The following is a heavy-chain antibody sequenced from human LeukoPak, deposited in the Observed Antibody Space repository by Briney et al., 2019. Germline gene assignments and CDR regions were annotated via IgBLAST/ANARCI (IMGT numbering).Heavy chain of an antibody. CDR1: GYTFTSYD. Sequence: ASVKVSCKSSGYTFTSYDINGVRQASGQGLEWMGWMNPNSANTGYAQKFQGRVTMTRDPSTSTAYMELSGLTSEDTGVYYCARVGFAAAGAIDYWGQGTLVTVSS. CDR2: MNPNSANT. V-gene: IGHV1-8*01. D-gene: IGHD6-13*01. CDR3: ARVGFAAAGAIDY. J-gene: IGHJ4*02.